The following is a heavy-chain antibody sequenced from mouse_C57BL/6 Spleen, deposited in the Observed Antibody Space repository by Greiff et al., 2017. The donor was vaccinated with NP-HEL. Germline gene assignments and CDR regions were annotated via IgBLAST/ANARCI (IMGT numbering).Heavy chain of an antibody. CDR2: IDPSDSET. CDR3: ARYDYAWYFDV. Sequence: QVQLQQPGAELVRPGSSVKLSCKASGYTFTSYWMHWVKQRPIQGLEWIGNIDPSDSETHYNQKFKDKATLTVDKSSSTAYMQLSSLTSEDSAVYYCARYDYAWYFDVWGTGTTVTVSS. J-gene: IGHJ1*03. CDR1: GYTFTSYW. V-gene: IGHV1-52*01. D-gene: IGHD2-4*01.